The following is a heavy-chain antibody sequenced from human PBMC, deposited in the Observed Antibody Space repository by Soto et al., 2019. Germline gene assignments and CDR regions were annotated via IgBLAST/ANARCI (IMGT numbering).Heavy chain of an antibody. V-gene: IGHV5-51*01. CDR3: ARAIEYSSSSGLDYYYYYLDV. Sequence: PVESLKISCKGSGYSFTSYWIGWVRQMPGKGLEWMGIIYPGDSDTRYSPSFQGQVTISADKSISTAYLQWSSLKASDTAMYYCARAIEYSSSSGLDYYYYYLDVWGKGTTVTVSS. D-gene: IGHD6-6*01. CDR2: IYPGDSDT. J-gene: IGHJ6*03. CDR1: GYSFTSYW.